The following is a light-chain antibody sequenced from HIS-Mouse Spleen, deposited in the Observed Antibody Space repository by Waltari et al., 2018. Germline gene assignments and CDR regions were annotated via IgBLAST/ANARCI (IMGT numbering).Light chain of an antibody. CDR1: QGISSW. Sequence: DIQMTQSPSSVSASVGDRVTITCRASQGISSWLGWYQQKPGKAPKLLIYAASSLQSGVRSRFSGSGSGPDFTLTISGLQPEDFATYYCQQTNSFPSFTLFTFGPGTKVDI. V-gene: IGKV1-12*02. CDR2: AAS. J-gene: IGKJ3*01. CDR3: QQTNSFPSFTLFT.